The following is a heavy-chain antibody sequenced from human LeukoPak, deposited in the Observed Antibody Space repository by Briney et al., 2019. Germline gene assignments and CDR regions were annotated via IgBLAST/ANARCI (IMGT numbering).Heavy chain of an antibody. D-gene: IGHD6-19*01. Sequence: GGSLRLSCAPSGFTFSSYGMHWVRQAPGKGLEWVAVISYDGSNKYYPDSVKGRFTISRDNSKNTLYLQMNSLRAEDTAVYYCAKAIDTSSGWYGISGMDVWGQGTTVTVSS. CDR2: ISYDGSNK. CDR1: GFTFSSYG. J-gene: IGHJ6*02. CDR3: AKAIDTSSGWYGISGMDV. V-gene: IGHV3-30*18.